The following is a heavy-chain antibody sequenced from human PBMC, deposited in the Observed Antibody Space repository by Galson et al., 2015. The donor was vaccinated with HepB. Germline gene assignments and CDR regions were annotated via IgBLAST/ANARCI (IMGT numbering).Heavy chain of an antibody. Sequence: SLRLSCAASGFTFSSYSMNWVRQAPGKGLEWVASISRSSSYIYYADSVKGRFSISRDNAKNSLYLQMNSLRAEDTAVYYCAREDLYDYWGQASLVTVSS. V-gene: IGHV3-21*01. CDR1: GFTFSSYS. J-gene: IGHJ4*02. CDR2: ISRSSSYI. CDR3: AREDLYDY.